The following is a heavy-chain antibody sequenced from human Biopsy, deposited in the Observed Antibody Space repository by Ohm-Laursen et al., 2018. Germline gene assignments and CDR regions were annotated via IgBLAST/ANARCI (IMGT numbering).Heavy chain of an antibody. CDR3: ASAGYNPDWNFDL. J-gene: IGHJ2*01. Sequence: SDTLSLTWPVSGGPIDRYYWSWIRPPQGQALEWIGYIYFTGRASYNPSLKIRVTMSVNTSKKQFSLKLLSVPAAGTAVYYCASAGYNPDWNFDLWGRGTRVTVSS. D-gene: IGHD5-24*01. CDR2: IYFTGRA. CDR1: GGPIDRYY. V-gene: IGHV4-59*07.